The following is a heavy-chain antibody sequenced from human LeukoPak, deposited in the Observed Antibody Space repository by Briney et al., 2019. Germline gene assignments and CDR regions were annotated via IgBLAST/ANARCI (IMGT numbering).Heavy chain of an antibody. Sequence: GRSLGLSCAASGFTFSSYGMHWVRQAPAKGLEWVAVIWYDGSNEYYADSVQGRFTIFRDIPKNTLYLQMNSLRAEDTAIYYCARDSARDGYNYYFDYWGQGTLVTVSS. CDR1: GFTFSSYG. CDR2: IWYDGSNE. V-gene: IGHV3-33*01. D-gene: IGHD5-24*01. CDR3: ARDSARDGYNYYFDY. J-gene: IGHJ4*02.